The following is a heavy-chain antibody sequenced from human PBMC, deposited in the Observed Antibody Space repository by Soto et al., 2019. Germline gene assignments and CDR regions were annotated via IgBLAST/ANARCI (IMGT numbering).Heavy chain of an antibody. CDR2: IIPIFGTA. D-gene: IGHD2-15*01. Sequence: SVKVSCKASGGTFSSYAISWVRQAPGQGLEWKGGIIPIFGTANYAQKFKGRVTITTDESTSTAYMEMSSLRSEDTAVYYCAARGGRDSYMDVWGKGTTVTVSS. CDR3: AARGGRDSYMDV. CDR1: GGTFSSYA. J-gene: IGHJ6*03. V-gene: IGHV1-69*05.